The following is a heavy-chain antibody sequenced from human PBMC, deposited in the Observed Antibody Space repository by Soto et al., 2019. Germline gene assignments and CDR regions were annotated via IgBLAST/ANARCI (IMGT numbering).Heavy chain of an antibody. CDR3: ARGRRGTSFWSGYYTPEPNYYYMDV. CDR2: INHSGST. Sequence: SETLSLTCAVYGGSFSGYYWSWIRQPPGKGLEWIGEINHSGSTNYNPSLKSRVTISVDTSKNQFSLKLSSVTAADTAVYYCARGRRGTSFWSGYYTPEPNYYYMDVWGKGTTVTVSS. D-gene: IGHD3-3*01. CDR1: GGSFSGYY. J-gene: IGHJ6*03. V-gene: IGHV4-34*01.